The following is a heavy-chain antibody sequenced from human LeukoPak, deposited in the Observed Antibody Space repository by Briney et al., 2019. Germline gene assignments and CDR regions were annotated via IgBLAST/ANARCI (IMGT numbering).Heavy chain of an antibody. V-gene: IGHV3-21*01. CDR2: ISSASGYI. Sequence: GGSLRLSCAASGFIFSSYSMNWVRQAPGKWLEWVSSISSASGYIYYADSVKGRFTISRDNAQNSLYLQVNSLRAEDTAVYSCARGGQWELPNYWGQGTLVTVSS. D-gene: IGHD1-26*01. J-gene: IGHJ4*02. CDR3: ARGGQWELPNY. CDR1: GFIFSSYS.